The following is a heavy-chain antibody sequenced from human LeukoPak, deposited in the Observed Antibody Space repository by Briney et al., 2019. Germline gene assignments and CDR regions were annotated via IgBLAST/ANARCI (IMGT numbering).Heavy chain of an antibody. CDR3: AKDYDFWSGNYYYYYMDV. CDR1: GFTFSSYA. Sequence: PGGSLRLSCAASGFTFSSYAMSWVRQAPGKGLEWVSAISGSGGSTYYADSVKGRFTISRDNSKNTLYLQMNSMRAEDTAVYYCAKDYDFWSGNYYYYYMDVWGKGTTVTVSS. D-gene: IGHD3-3*01. V-gene: IGHV3-23*01. J-gene: IGHJ6*03. CDR2: ISGSGGST.